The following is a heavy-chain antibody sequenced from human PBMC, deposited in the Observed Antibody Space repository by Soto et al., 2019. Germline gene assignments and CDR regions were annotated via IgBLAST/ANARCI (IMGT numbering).Heavy chain of an antibody. Sequence: SETLSLTCTVSGGSVSSGSYYWSWIRQPPGKGLEWIGYIYYSGSTNYNPSLKSRVTISVDTSKNQFSLKLSSVTAADTAVYYCARDGYYDSSGYYSPGRFDPWGRGTLVTVSS. D-gene: IGHD3-22*01. CDR3: ARDGYYDSSGYYSPGRFDP. CDR1: GGSVSSGSYY. CDR2: IYYSGST. J-gene: IGHJ5*02. V-gene: IGHV4-61*01.